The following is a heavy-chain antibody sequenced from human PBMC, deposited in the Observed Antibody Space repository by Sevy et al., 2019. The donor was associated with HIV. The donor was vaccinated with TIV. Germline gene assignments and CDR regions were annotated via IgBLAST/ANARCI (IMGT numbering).Heavy chain of an antibody. CDR3: ARGGIVTLTGGYYYYYGMDV. J-gene: IGHJ6*02. V-gene: IGHV3-74*01. D-gene: IGHD1-26*01. Sequence: GGSLRLSCAASGFTFSSYWMHWVRQAPGKGLVWLSRINSDGSSTSYADSVKGRFTISRDNAKNTLYLQMNSLRAEDTAVYYCARGGIVTLTGGYYYYYGMDVWGQGTTVTVSS. CDR2: INSDGSST. CDR1: GFTFSSYW.